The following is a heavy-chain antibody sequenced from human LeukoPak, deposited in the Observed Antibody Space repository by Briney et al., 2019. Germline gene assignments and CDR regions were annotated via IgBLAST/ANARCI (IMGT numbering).Heavy chain of an antibody. D-gene: IGHD3-10*01. CDR1: GFTFSSYG. Sequence: QPGGSLRLSCAASGFTFSSYGMHWVRQAPGKGLEWGAVIWYDGSNKYYADSVKGRFTISRDNSKNTLYLQMNSLRAEDTAVYYRAKDLRVYYGSGSLHYWGQGTLVTVSS. CDR2: IWYDGSNK. CDR3: AKDLRVYYGSGSLHY. J-gene: IGHJ4*02. V-gene: IGHV3-33*06.